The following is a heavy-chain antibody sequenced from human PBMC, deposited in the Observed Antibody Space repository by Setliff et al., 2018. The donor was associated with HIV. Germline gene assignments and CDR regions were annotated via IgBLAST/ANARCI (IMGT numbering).Heavy chain of an antibody. J-gene: IGHJ4*02. CDR1: GGSISSGSYY. Sequence: SETLSLTCTISGGSISSGSYYWSWIRQPAGKGLEWIGRMYTSEKTNYNPSLKSRVTMSVDTSKNQFSLRLSSVTAAETAVYYCARVGYHGSGRYSFDYWGQGTLVTVSS. CDR3: ARVGYHGSGRYSFDY. V-gene: IGHV4-61*02. CDR2: MYTSEKT. D-gene: IGHD3-10*01.